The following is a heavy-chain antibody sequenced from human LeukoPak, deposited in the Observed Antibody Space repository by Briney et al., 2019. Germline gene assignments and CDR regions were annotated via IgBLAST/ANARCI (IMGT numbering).Heavy chain of an antibody. CDR2: ISGSGGST. D-gene: IGHD3-22*01. CDR3: AKITMIAGFDY. Sequence: GGSLRLSCLTSGFTLSTNAMSWVRQAPGKGLEWVSAISGSGGSTYYADSVKGRFTISRDNSKNTLYLQMNSLRAEDTAVYYCAKITMIAGFDYWGQGTLVTVSS. J-gene: IGHJ4*02. CDR1: GFTLSTNA. V-gene: IGHV3-23*01.